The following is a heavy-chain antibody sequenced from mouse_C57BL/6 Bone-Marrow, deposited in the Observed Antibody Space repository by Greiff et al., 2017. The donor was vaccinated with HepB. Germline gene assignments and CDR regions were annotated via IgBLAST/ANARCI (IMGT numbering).Heavy chain of an antibody. V-gene: IGHV1-50*01. CDR2: IDPSVSYT. Sequence: VQLQQPGAELVKPGASVKLSCKASGYTFTSYWMQWVKQRPGQGLEWIGEIDPSVSYTNYTQKFKGKATLTVDTSSSTAYMQLSSLTSEDSAVYYCAREGVPYYFDYWGQGTTLTVSS. CDR1: GYTFTSYW. CDR3: AREGVPYYFDY. J-gene: IGHJ2*01.